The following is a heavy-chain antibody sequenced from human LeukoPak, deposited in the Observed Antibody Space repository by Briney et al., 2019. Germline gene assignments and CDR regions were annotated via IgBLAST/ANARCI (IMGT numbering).Heavy chain of an antibody. CDR1: RFTFSSYA. Sequence: GGSLRLSCAASRFTFSSYAMSWVRQAPGKGLEWVSAISGSGGSTYYADSVKGRFTISRDNSKNTLYLQMNSLRAEDTAVYYCAKDAPPSGGGGEDAFDIWGQGTMVTVSS. CDR2: ISGSGGST. V-gene: IGHV3-23*01. CDR3: AKDAPPSGGGGEDAFDI. J-gene: IGHJ3*02. D-gene: IGHD3-16*01.